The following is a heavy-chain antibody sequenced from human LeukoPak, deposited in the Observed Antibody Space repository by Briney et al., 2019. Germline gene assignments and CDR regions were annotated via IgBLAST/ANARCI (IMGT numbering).Heavy chain of an antibody. Sequence: ASVKLSCKASGYTFTSYDINWVRQATGQGLELMGWMNPNSGNTGYAQKFQGRVTMTRNTSISTAYMELSSLRSEDTAVYYCARGGYDSSGYYGYYFDYWGQGTLVTVSS. D-gene: IGHD3-22*01. CDR3: ARGGYDSSGYYGYYFDY. J-gene: IGHJ4*02. CDR2: MNPNSGNT. CDR1: GYTFTSYD. V-gene: IGHV1-8*01.